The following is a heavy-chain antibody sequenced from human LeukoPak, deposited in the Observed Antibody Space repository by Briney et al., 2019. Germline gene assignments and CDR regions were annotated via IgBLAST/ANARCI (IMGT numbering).Heavy chain of an antibody. D-gene: IGHD4-23*01. V-gene: IGHV1-2*06. CDR2: INPNSGGT. J-gene: IGHJ3*02. CDR1: GYSFTGYY. CDR3: ARDLSMTMVVTRDALDI. Sequence: ASVKVSCKASGYSFTGYYMHWVRQAPGQGLEWMGRINPNSGGTNYAQKFQGRVTMTRDTSISTAYMGLSSLRSDDTAVYYCARDLSMTMVVTRDALDIWGQGTMVTVSS.